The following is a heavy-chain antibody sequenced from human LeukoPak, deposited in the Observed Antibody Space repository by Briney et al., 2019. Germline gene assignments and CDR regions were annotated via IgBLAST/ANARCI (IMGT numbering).Heavy chain of an antibody. J-gene: IGHJ4*02. CDR1: GFTFSNYA. D-gene: IGHD6-19*01. CDR3: ARAWAEVDY. V-gene: IGHV3-23*01. CDR2: ITGTGYTT. Sequence: GGSLRLSCAASGFTFSNYAMTWVRQAPGKGLEWVSSITGTGYTTYYADSVKGRFTISRDNAKNSLYLQMNSLRAEDTAVYYCARAWAEVDYWGQGTLVTVSS.